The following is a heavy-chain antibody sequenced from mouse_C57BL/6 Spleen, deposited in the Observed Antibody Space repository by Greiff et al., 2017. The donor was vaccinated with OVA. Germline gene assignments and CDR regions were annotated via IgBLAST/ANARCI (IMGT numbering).Heavy chain of an antibody. CDR3: TRGPITAVVANYFDY. Sequence: EVKLMESGEGLVKPGGSLKLSCAASGFTFSSYAMSWVRQTPEKRLEWVAYISSGGDYIYYADTVKGRVTISRDNARNTLYLQMSSLKSEDTAMYCCTRGPITAVVANYFDYWGQGTTLTVSS. V-gene: IGHV5-9-1*02. D-gene: IGHD1-1*01. J-gene: IGHJ2*01. CDR1: GFTFSSYA. CDR2: ISSGGDYI.